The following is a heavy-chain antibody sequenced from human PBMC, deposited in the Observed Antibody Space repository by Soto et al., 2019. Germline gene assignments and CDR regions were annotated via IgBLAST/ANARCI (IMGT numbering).Heavy chain of an antibody. D-gene: IGHD6-6*01. Sequence: SETLSLTCTVSGGSISSYYWSWIRQPPGKGLEWIGYIYYSGSTNYNPSLKSRVTIAVDTSKNQFSLKLSSVTAADTAVYYCAREYSSSYGGFGAGPAYMDVWGKGTTVTVSS. CDR1: GGSISSYY. CDR2: IYYSGST. J-gene: IGHJ6*03. CDR3: AREYSSSYGGFGAGPAYMDV. V-gene: IGHV4-59*01.